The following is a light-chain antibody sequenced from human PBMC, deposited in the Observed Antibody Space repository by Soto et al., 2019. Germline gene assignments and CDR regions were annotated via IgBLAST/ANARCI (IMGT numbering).Light chain of an antibody. Sequence: QSVLAQPPSASGFPGQSVTISCTGTSSDVGYYDYVSWYQQHPGKAPKLVIYEVTKRPSGVPDRVSASKSGNTASLTVSGLRAEDEADYYCGSYAGSNNFVFGSGTKVTVL. CDR2: EVT. CDR3: GSYAGSNNFV. CDR1: SSDVGYYDY. V-gene: IGLV2-8*01. J-gene: IGLJ1*01.